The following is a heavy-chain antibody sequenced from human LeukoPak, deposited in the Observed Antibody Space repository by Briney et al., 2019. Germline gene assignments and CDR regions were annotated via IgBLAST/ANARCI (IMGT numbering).Heavy chain of an antibody. CDR3: AKSKGIVVVPAAPRDAFDI. Sequence: PGGSLRLSCAASGFTFSSYAMSWVRQAPGKGLGWVSAISGSGGSTYYADSVKGRFTISRDNSKNTLYLQMNSLRAEDTAVYYCAKSKGIVVVPAAPRDAFDIWGQGTMVTVSS. CDR1: GFTFSSYA. CDR2: ISGSGGST. J-gene: IGHJ3*02. V-gene: IGHV3-23*01. D-gene: IGHD2-2*01.